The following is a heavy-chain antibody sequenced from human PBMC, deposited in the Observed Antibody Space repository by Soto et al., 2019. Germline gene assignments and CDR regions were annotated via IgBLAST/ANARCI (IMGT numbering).Heavy chain of an antibody. V-gene: IGHV3-15*01. CDR1: GFPFSNAW. Sequence: GSLRLSCAASGFPFSNAWMGWVRQAPGKGLEWVGRIKSKTDGGTTDYAAPVKGRFTISRDDSKNTLYLQMNSLKTEDTAVYYCTTDPFGVVPNLNWFDPWGQGTLVTVSS. CDR2: IKSKTDGGTT. CDR3: TTDPFGVVPNLNWFDP. D-gene: IGHD3-3*01. J-gene: IGHJ5*02.